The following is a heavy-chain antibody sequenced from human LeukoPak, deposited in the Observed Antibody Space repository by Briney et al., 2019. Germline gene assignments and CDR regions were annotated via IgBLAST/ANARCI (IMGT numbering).Heavy chain of an antibody. J-gene: IGHJ6*02. CDR1: GFTFSSYA. CDR2: ISGSGDST. V-gene: IGHV3-23*01. D-gene: IGHD3-10*01. Sequence: PGGSLRLSCAASGFTFSSYAMSWVRQAPGRGLEWVSVISGSGDSTYYADSVKGRFTISRDDSKNTLYVQMSSLRAEDTATYYCATGDGSGTNYFYYYGMDVWGQGTRVTVSS. CDR3: ATGDGSGTNYFYYYGMDV.